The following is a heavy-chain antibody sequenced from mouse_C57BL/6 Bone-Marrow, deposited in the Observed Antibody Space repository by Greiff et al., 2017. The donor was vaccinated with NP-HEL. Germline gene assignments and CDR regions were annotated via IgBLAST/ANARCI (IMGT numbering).Heavy chain of an antibody. CDR2: IHPNSGST. D-gene: IGHD1-1*01. CDR3: ARLGLIYYYGSSPWYFDV. J-gene: IGHJ1*03. CDR1: GYTFTSYW. Sequence: VQLQQSGAELVKPGASVKLSCKASGYTFTSYWMHWVKQRPGQGLEWIGMIHPNSGSTNYNEKFKSKATLTVDKSSSTAYMQLSSLTSEDSAVYYCARLGLIYYYGSSPWYFDVWGTGTTVTVSS. V-gene: IGHV1-64*01.